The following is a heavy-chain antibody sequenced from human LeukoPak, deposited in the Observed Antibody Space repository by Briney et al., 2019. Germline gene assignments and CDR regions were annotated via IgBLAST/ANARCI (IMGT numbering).Heavy chain of an antibody. CDR1: GFTFNNAW. CDR3: TTHPWASGWRGQPDY. V-gene: IGHV3-15*01. D-gene: IGHD6-19*01. J-gene: IGHJ4*02. CDR2: IKGIADRGTT. Sequence: PGGSLRLSCAASGFTFNNAWMTWVRQAPGKGLEWVGHIKGIADRGTTHYAAPVKGRFTISRDDLRHTMYLQMDSLRTEDTAVYFCTTHPWASGWRGQPDYWGQGTLVTVSS.